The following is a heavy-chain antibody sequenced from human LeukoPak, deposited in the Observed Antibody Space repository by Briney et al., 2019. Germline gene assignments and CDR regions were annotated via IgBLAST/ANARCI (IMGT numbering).Heavy chain of an antibody. CDR1: GFTFSSYS. D-gene: IGHD6-19*01. J-gene: IGHJ3*02. CDR2: ISSSNTTI. Sequence: GGSLRLSCAASGFTFSSYSMNWVRQAPGKGLEWVSYISSSNTTIYYADSVKGRFTISRDNAKNLLYLQMNSLRAEDTALYYCAKATMAGRGAFDIWGHGTMVTVSS. CDR3: AKATMAGRGAFDI. V-gene: IGHV3-48*04.